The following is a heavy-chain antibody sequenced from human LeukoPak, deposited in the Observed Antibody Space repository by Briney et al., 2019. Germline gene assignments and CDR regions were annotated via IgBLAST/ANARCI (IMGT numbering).Heavy chain of an antibody. J-gene: IGHJ4*02. CDR1: GFNFGIYG. CDR2: MWEDGTNE. V-gene: IGHV3-30*02. Sequence: SGGSLRLSCTASGFNFGIYGMHWVRQAPGKGLEWVAVMWEDGTNEYYVESVKGRFTISRDNSKNTLYLQMNSLRAEDTAMYYCAKDRDRLSDYPDYWGQGTLVTVSS. D-gene: IGHD4/OR15-4a*01. CDR3: AKDRDRLSDYPDY.